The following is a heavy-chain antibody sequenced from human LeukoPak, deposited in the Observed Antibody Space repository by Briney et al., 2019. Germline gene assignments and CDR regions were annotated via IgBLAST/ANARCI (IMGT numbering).Heavy chain of an antibody. CDR3: ARGTAYGNPDK. CDR2: ISSSGST. Sequence: SETLSLTCTVSGGSINSYHCYWIRQPAGKGLEWIGRISSSGSTNYNPSLKSRLIISVVNPNNHFSLKLTSVTAADTAVYYCARGTAYGNPDKWGQGTLVTVSS. J-gene: IGHJ4*02. V-gene: IGHV4-4*07. D-gene: IGHD4-11*01. CDR1: GGSINSYH.